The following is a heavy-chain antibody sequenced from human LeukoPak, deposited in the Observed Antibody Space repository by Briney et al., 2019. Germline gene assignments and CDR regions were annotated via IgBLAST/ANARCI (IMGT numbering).Heavy chain of an antibody. D-gene: IGHD6-13*01. J-gene: IGHJ4*02. CDR1: GGSISSYY. V-gene: IGHV4-4*07. CDR2: IYTSGST. Sequence: KASETLSLTCTVSGGSISSYYWSWIRQPAGKGLEWIGRIYTSGSTNYNPSLKSQVTMSVDTSKNQFSLKLSSVTAADTAVYYCARVRRSSSWSSNFDYWGQGTLVTVSS. CDR3: ARVRRSSSWSSNFDY.